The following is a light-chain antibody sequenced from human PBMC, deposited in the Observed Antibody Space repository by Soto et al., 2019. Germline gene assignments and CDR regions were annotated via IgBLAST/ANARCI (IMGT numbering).Light chain of an antibody. Sequence: SQSPATLSVYPGESATLSCRASQSVSSSYLAWYQQKPGQAPRLLIYGASSRATGIPDRFSGSGSGTDFTLTISRLEPEDFAVYYCQQYGSSPWTFGQGSKV. V-gene: IGKV3-20*01. CDR3: QQYGSSPWT. CDR1: QSVSSSY. J-gene: IGKJ1*01. CDR2: GAS.